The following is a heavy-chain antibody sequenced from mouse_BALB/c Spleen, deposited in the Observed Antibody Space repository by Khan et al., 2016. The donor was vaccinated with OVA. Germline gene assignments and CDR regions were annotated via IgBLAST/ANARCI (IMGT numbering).Heavy chain of an antibody. CDR1: GYTFTSFY. CDR2: INPSNGDT. D-gene: IGHD2-1*01. V-gene: IGHV1S81*02. Sequence: QVQLQQSGAELVKPGASVKISCKASGYTFTSFYMYWVKQRPGQGLEWIGGINPSNGDTHFHEKFKSKATLTVDKSSPTAYMQFSSLTSEDSAVYYGARSGYGNPFAYWGQGTLVTVSA. CDR3: ARSGYGNPFAY. J-gene: IGHJ3*01.